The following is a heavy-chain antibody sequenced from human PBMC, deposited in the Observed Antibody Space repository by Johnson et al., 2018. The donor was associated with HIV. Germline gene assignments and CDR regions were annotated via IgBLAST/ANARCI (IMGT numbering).Heavy chain of an antibody. CDR1: GFTFSSYG. J-gene: IGHJ3*02. CDR2: IWYDGSNK. Sequence: QVQLVESGGGVVQPGRSLRLSCAASGFTFSSYGMHWVRQAPGKGLEWVAVIWYDGSNKYYADSVKGRFTISRDNSKNTLYLQMNSLRAEDTAVYYCAKDLVAYGDYENAFDIWGQGTMVTVSS. D-gene: IGHD4-17*01. CDR3: AKDLVAYGDYENAFDI. V-gene: IGHV3-33*06.